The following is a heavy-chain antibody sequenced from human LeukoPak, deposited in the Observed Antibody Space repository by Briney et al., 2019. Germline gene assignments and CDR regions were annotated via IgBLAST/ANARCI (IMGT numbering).Heavy chain of an antibody. D-gene: IGHD2-2*01. V-gene: IGHV1-2*06. J-gene: IGHJ4*02. Sequence: GASVKVSCKASGYTFTGYYMHWVRQAPGQGLELMGRINPNSGGTNYAQKFQGRVTMTRDTSISTAYMELSRLRSDDTAVYYCARWGLGYCSSTSCYDVVDYWGQGTLVTVSS. CDR3: ARWGLGYCSSTSCYDVVDY. CDR2: INPNSGGT. CDR1: GYTFTGYY.